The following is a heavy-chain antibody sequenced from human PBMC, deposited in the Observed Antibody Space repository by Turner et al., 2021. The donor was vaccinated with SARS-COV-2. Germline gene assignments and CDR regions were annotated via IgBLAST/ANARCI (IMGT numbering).Heavy chain of an antibody. V-gene: IGHV3-30*04. Sequence: QAQLVESVGGVVEAGRSLRLSCAASGFTFSTYALHWVRQAAGRGLGWVALISYDGNYKDYADSVKGRFTISRDNSKNTLYLQMNSLRAEDTAVYYCARSLRARVDFDYWGQGTLVTVSS. CDR1: GFTFSTYA. D-gene: IGHD5-18*01. CDR3: ARSLRARVDFDY. CDR2: ISYDGNYK. J-gene: IGHJ4*02.